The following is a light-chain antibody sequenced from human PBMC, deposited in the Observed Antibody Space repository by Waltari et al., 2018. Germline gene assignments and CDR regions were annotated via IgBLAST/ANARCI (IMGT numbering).Light chain of an antibody. CDR1: QSIGTF. J-gene: IGKJ1*01. CDR2: DAS. CDR3: QQRSDWPRT. Sequence: EIVLTQSPATLSLSPGDRATLSCRASQSIGTFLAWLQQKPGQAPSLLIYDASYRATAIPARFSGAGSGTDFTLTISSLEPEDFAVYFCQQRSDWPRTFGQGTRVEIK. V-gene: IGKV3-11*01.